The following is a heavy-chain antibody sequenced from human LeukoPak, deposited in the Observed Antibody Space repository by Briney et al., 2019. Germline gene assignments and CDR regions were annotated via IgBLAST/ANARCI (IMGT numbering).Heavy chain of an antibody. CDR3: ARDYGSGSSKAGGY. CDR1: GYTFTSYG. D-gene: IGHD3-10*01. V-gene: IGHV1-18*01. J-gene: IGHJ4*02. Sequence: ASVTVSCKASGYTFTSYGISWVRQAPGQGLEWMGWISAYNGNTNYAQKLQGRVTMTTDTSTSTAYMELRSLRSDDTAVYYCARDYGSGSSKAGGYWGQGTLVTVSS. CDR2: ISAYNGNT.